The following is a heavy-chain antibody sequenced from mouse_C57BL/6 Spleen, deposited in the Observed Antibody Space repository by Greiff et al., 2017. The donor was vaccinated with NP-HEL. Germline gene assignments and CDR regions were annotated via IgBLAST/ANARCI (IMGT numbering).Heavy chain of an antibody. CDR3: ARGWLLRYFDV. D-gene: IGHD2-3*01. V-gene: IGHV5-4*03. CDR1: GFTFSSYA. Sequence: EVNVVESGGGLVKPGGSLKLSCAASGFTFSSYAMSWVRQTPEKRLEWVATISDGGSYTYYPDNVKGRFTISRDNAKNNLYLQMSHLKSEDTAMYYCARGWLLRYFDVWGTGTTVTVSS. CDR2: ISDGGSYT. J-gene: IGHJ1*03.